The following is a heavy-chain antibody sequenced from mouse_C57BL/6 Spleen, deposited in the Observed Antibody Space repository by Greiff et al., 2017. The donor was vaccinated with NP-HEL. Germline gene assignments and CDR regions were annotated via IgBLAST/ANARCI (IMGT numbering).Heavy chain of an antibody. CDR3: ARPPDSSGSAWFAY. J-gene: IGHJ3*01. D-gene: IGHD3-2*02. V-gene: IGHV1-55*01. CDR2: IYPGSGST. CDR1: GYTFTSYW. Sequence: QVQLQQPGAELVKPGASVKMSCKASGYTFTSYWITWVKQRPGQGLEWLGDIYPGSGSTNYNEKFKSKATLTVDTSSSTAYMQLSSLTSEDSAVYYCARPPDSSGSAWFAYWGQGTLVTVSA.